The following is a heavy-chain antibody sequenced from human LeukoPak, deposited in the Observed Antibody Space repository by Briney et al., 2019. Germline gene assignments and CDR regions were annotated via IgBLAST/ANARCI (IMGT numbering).Heavy chain of an antibody. Sequence: SETLSLTCTVSGGSISRYYWSWIRQPPGKGLEWIGYIHYSGTTNYNPSLKSRVTISVDTSKNQFSLKLSSVTAADTAVYHCAGGGQWLAFDYWGQGTLVTVSS. CDR1: GGSISRYY. CDR2: IHYSGTT. V-gene: IGHV4-59*01. D-gene: IGHD6-19*01. CDR3: AGGGQWLAFDY. J-gene: IGHJ4*02.